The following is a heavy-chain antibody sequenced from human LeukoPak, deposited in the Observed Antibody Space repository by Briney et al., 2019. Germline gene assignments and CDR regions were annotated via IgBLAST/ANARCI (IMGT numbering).Heavy chain of an antibody. D-gene: IGHD2-15*01. CDR3: ARDPHRRDIVVVVAAYYYYGMDV. Sequence: ASVKVSCKAPGYTFTSYGISWARQAPGQGLEGMGWISAYNGNTNYAQRLQGRVTMTTDTSTSTAYMELRSLRSDDTAVYYCARDPHRRDIVVVVAAYYYYGMDVWGQGTTVTVSS. J-gene: IGHJ6*02. CDR2: ISAYNGNT. CDR1: GYTFTSYG. V-gene: IGHV1-18*01.